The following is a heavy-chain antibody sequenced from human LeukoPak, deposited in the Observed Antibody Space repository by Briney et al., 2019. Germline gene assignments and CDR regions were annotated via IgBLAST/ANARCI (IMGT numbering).Heavy chain of an antibody. Sequence: GGSLRLSCAASGFTFDDYAMHWVRQAPGKGLEWVSGINWNSSTIGYADSVKGRFTISRDNAKNSLYLQMNSLRDEDMAFYYCTKDSGGVTGGAFDIWGQGTMVTVSS. CDR3: TKDSGGVTGGAFDI. CDR2: INWNSSTI. CDR1: GFTFDDYA. D-gene: IGHD3-16*01. J-gene: IGHJ3*02. V-gene: IGHV3-9*03.